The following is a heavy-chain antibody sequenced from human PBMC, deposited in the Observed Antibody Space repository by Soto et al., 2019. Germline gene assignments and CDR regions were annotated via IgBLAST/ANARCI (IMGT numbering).Heavy chain of an antibody. CDR2: IYSGGYT. V-gene: IGHV3-53*01. Sequence: EVQLVESGGGLIQPGGSLRLSCAVSGFTVSNNYMSWVRQAPGKGLEGVSVIYSGGYTAYGDSVKGRFTISRDNSKNTPFLQINSRGPDAPAGYYGATNPGGGGYWGQGTLVTVSS. D-gene: IGHD3-10*01. J-gene: IGHJ4*02. CDR1: GFTVSNNY. CDR3: ATNPGGGGY.